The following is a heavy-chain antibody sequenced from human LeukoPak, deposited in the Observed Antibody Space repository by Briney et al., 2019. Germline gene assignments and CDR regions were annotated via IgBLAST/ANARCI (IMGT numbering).Heavy chain of an antibody. CDR3: ASPAYSGSYNFDY. D-gene: IGHD1-26*01. CDR2: MSPNSGNT. Sequence: ASVKVSCKASGYAFTSYDINWMRQATGQGLEWMGWMSPNSGNTGYAQKFQGRVTMTRDTSTGTAYLELSSLRSEDSAVYYCASPAYSGSYNFDYWGQGTLVTVSS. V-gene: IGHV1-8*01. J-gene: IGHJ4*02. CDR1: GYAFTSYD.